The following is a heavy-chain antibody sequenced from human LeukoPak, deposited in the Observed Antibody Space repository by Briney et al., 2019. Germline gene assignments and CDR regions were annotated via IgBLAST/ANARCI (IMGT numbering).Heavy chain of an antibody. V-gene: IGHV3-23*01. CDR1: GFAFSSYA. J-gene: IGHJ6*02. CDR2: ISGSGGST. D-gene: IGHD3-3*01. Sequence: GSLRLSCAASGFAFSSYAMSWVRQAPGKGLEWVSAISGSGGSTYYADSVKGRFTISRDNSKNTLYLQMNSLRAEDTAVYYCAKGSWYYDFWSGSSYYYYGMDVWGQGTTVTVSS. CDR3: AKGSWYYDFWSGSSYYYYGMDV.